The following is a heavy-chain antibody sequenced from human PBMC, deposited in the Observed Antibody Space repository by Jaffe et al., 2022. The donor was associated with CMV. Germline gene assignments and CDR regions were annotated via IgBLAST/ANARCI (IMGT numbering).Heavy chain of an antibody. CDR1: GGSISSYY. V-gene: IGHV4-59*01. J-gene: IGHJ6*03. Sequence: QVQLQESGPGLVKPSETLSLTCTVSGGSISSYYWSWIRQPPGKGLEWIGYIYYSGSTNYNPSLKSRVTISVDTSKNQFSLKLSSVTAADTAVYYCARGVTPYYYYYMDVWGKGTTVTVSS. D-gene: IGHD3-10*01. CDR2: IYYSGST. CDR3: ARGVTPYYYYYMDV.